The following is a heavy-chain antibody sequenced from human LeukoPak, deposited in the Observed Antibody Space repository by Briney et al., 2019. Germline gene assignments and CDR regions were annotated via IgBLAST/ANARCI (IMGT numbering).Heavy chain of an antibody. D-gene: IGHD4-11*01. CDR3: ARGRGLQSAY. V-gene: IGHV4-30-2*01. CDR1: GGSISSGGYY. CDR2: IYHSGST. J-gene: IGHJ4*02. Sequence: SETLSLTCTVSGGSISSGGYYWSWIRQPPGKGLEWIGYIYHSGSTYYNPSLKSRVTISVDRSKNQFSLKLSSVTAADTAVYYCARGRGLQSAYWGQGTPVTVSS.